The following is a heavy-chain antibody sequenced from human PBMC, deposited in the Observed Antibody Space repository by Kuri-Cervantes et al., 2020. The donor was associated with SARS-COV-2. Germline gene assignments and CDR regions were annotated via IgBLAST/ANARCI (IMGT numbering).Heavy chain of an antibody. CDR3: ARQGDGGFRAVAGTTSDN. CDR1: GYSISSGYY. Sequence: SQTLSLTCAVSGYSISSGYYWGWIRQPPGKGLEWIGSIYHSGSTYYNPSLKSRVTISVDTSKNQFSLKLSSVTAADTAVYYCARQGDGGFRAVAGTTSDNWGQGTLVTVSS. D-gene: IGHD6-19*01. J-gene: IGHJ4*02. V-gene: IGHV4-38-2*01. CDR2: IYHSGST.